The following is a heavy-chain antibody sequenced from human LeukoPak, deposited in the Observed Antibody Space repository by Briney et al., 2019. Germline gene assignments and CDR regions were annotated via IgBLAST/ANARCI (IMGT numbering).Heavy chain of an antibody. V-gene: IGHV3-11*01. Sequence: TPGGSLRLSCAASGFTFSDYYMSWIRQAPGKGLEWVSHIGSSANTIWYADSVKGRFTISRDNAKNSVHLQKNSLRAEDTAVYYCARPYYSGNFYYYGMDVWGQGTTVTVSS. CDR1: GFTFSDYY. CDR2: IGSSANTI. J-gene: IGHJ6*02. D-gene: IGHD1-26*01. CDR3: ARPYYSGNFYYYGMDV.